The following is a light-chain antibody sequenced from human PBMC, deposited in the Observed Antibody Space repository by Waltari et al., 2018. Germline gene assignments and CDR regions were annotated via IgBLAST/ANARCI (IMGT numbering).Light chain of an antibody. CDR3: QQYNSYWT. V-gene: IGKV1-5*03. Sequence: DIQMTQSPSTLSASVRDRVTITCRASQSISSWLAWYQQKPGKAPKLLIYKASSLESGVPSRFSGSGSGTEFTLTFSSLQPDDFATYYCQQYNSYWTFGQGTKVEIK. J-gene: IGKJ1*01. CDR1: QSISSW. CDR2: KAS.